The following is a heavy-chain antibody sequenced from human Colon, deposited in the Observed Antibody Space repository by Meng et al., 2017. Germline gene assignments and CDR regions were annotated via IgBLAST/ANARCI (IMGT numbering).Heavy chain of an antibody. V-gene: IGHV3-23*01. D-gene: IGHD6-19*01. J-gene: IGHJ4*02. CDR1: GFTFSSYA. CDR2: ISGSGGST. Sequence: GESLKISCAASGFTFSSYAMSWVRQAPGKGLEWVSAISGSGGSTYYADSVKGRFTISRDNSKNTLYLQMNSLRAEDTAVYYCARVKQWLAEEYYFDYWGQGTLVTVSS. CDR3: ARVKQWLAEEYYFDY.